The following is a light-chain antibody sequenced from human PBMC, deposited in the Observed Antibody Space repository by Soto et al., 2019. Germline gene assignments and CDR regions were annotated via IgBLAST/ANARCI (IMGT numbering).Light chain of an antibody. Sequence: EIVLTQSPGTLSLSPGEGATLSCRASQSVESNYLAWYQQKPGQAPRLLIFGTTTRATGIADRFSGSGSGTDFTLTISRLEPEDFAVYYCQQYGNSQKFGQGTKVDIK. CDR1: QSVESNY. CDR2: GTT. J-gene: IGKJ1*01. V-gene: IGKV3-20*01. CDR3: QQYGNSQK.